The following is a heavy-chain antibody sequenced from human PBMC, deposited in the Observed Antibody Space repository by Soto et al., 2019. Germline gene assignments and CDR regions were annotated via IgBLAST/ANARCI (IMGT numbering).Heavy chain of an antibody. Sequence: QVQLVQSGAEEKKPGASVKVSCKASGYTFTGYAMHWVRQAPGQRLEWMGWINAGNGNTKYSQKFQGRVTITRDTSASTAYMELSRLRSEDTAVYYCARAVAVAAAFDYWGQGTLVTVSS. V-gene: IGHV1-3*05. CDR3: ARAVAVAAAFDY. CDR2: INAGNGNT. CDR1: GYTFTGYA. J-gene: IGHJ4*02. D-gene: IGHD6-19*01.